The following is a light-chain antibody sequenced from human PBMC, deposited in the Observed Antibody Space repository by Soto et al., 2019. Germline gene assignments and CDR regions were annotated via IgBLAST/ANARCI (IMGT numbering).Light chain of an antibody. J-gene: IGLJ3*02. Sequence: QSVLTQPPSMSGAPGQRVTISCTGSSSNIGAGYDVQWYQQLPGTAPKLLIYGNTDRPSGVPDRFSGSKSGTSGSLAITGLQAEDEADYYCQSYDSSLSGSVFGGGTKLTVL. CDR3: QSYDSSLSGSV. CDR1: SSNIGAGYD. CDR2: GNT. V-gene: IGLV1-40*01.